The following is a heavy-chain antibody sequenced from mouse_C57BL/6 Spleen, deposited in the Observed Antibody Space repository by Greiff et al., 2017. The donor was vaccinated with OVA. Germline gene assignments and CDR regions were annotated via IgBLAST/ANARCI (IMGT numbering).Heavy chain of an antibody. V-gene: IGHV3-6*01. D-gene: IGHD2-1*01. CDR2: ISYDGSN. CDR1: GYSITSGYY. Sequence: ESGPGLVKPSQSLSLTCSVTGYSITSGYYWNWIRQFPGNKLEWMGYISYDGSNNYNPSLKNRISITRDTSKNQFFLKLNSVTTEDTATYYCAREENGNYVGRNAMDYWGQGTSVTVSS. CDR3: AREENGNYVGRNAMDY. J-gene: IGHJ4*01.